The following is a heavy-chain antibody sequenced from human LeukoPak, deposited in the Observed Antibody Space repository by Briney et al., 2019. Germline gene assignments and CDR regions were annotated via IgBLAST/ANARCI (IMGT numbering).Heavy chain of an antibody. CDR3: AKDGYSSIPGFHFEY. V-gene: IGHV3-30*02. D-gene: IGHD6-13*01. CDR1: GFTFSSYV. CDR2: IQYDGSNK. Sequence: GGSLRLSCAASGFTFSSYVMHWVRQAPGKGLEWVAFIQYDGSNKYYADSVKGRFTISRDNSKNTLYLKMNSLRAEDTAVYYCAKDGYSSIPGFHFEYWGQGTPVPVPS. J-gene: IGHJ4*02.